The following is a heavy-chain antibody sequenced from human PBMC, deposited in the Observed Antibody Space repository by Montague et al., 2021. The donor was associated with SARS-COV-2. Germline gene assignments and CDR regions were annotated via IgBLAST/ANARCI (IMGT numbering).Heavy chain of an antibody. CDR2: KFHSGST. CDR3: ARGVVGPTVLFLEY. CDR1: NYSVSSGYY. V-gene: IGHV4-38-2*02. J-gene: IGHJ4*02. D-gene: IGHD1-26*01. Sequence: SETLSLTCTVSNYSVSSGYYWGWIRQFPGKGLEWIGFKFHSGSTYYNPPLQSRVITSVDTSKNQFSLKLRSVSAADTAVYYCARGVVGPTVLFLEYWGQGTLVAVSS.